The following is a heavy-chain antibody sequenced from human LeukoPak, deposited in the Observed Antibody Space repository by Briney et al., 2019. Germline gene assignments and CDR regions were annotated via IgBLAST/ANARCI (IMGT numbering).Heavy chain of an antibody. V-gene: IGHV3-23*01. J-gene: IGHJ6*04. CDR2: VSGSGDTT. CDR3: AREVDYGMDV. Sequence: GGSLRLSCAASGFIFSNYAMTWVRQAPGKGLEWGSVVSGSGDTTYYGDSVKGRFTISRDNSENTLFLQMNSLRDEDTAVYYCAREVDYGMDVWGKGTTVIVSS. D-gene: IGHD1-26*01. CDR1: GFIFSNYA.